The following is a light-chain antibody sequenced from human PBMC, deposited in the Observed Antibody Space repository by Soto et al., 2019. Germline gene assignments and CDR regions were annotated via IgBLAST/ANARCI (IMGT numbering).Light chain of an antibody. Sequence: DIQMTQSPSSLSASVGDRVTITCRASQGIRDALGWYQQKPGKAPKRLIYAASSLQSGVPSRFSGSGSRTVFTLTISSLQPDDFSTYYCLQHNSYPQTFGQGTKVEIK. CDR1: QGIRDA. CDR2: AAS. CDR3: LQHNSYPQT. V-gene: IGKV1-17*01. J-gene: IGKJ1*01.